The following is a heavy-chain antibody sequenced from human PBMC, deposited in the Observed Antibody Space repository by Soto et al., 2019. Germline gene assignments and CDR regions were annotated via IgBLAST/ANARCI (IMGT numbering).Heavy chain of an antibody. J-gene: IGHJ5*02. V-gene: IGHV4-31*03. CDR1: GGSISSGGYY. D-gene: IGHD3-22*01. CDR2: IYYSGST. CDR3: ARTSYDSSGTAADP. Sequence: QVQLQESGPGLVKPSQTLSLTCTVSGGSISSGGYYWSWIRQHPGKGLEWIGYIYYSGSTYYNPSLKSRVTIAVDTSKHQFSLKLSSVTAADTAVYYCARTSYDSSGTAADPWGQGTLVTVSS.